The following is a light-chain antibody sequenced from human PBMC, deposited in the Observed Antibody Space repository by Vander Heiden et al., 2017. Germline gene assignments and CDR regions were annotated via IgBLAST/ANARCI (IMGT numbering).Light chain of an antibody. V-gene: IGLV1-44*01. CDR1: TSSIRINN. CDR2: NNI. CDR3: AAWDESLDGFV. J-gene: IGLJ1*01. Sequence: QSVLTQPPSASGTPGQRVTIPCSGRTSSIRINNVNWHHQLPAASPSLLFFNNIQRPSGVPDRFSGSKSGTSASLAISGLQSEEEADYYCAAWDESLDGFVFGTGTKVTVL.